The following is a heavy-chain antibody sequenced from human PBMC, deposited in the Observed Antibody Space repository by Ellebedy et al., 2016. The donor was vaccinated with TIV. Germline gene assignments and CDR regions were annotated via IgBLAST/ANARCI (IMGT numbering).Heavy chain of an antibody. CDR2: IYRSGST. Sequence: SETLSLXXAVSGGSVSNDYWWSWVRPPPGKGLEWIGEIYRSGSTNYNPSLKSRVTISVDKSKNQFSLKVSSVTAADTAVYFCARGGHIAAATTSYFDSWGQGTLVTVSS. J-gene: IGHJ4*02. V-gene: IGHV4-4*02. D-gene: IGHD6-13*01. CDR3: ARGGHIAAATTSYFDS. CDR1: GGSVSNDYW.